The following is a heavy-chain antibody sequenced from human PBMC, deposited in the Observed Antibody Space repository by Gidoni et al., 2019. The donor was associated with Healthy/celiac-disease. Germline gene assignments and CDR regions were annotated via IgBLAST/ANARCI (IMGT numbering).Heavy chain of an antibody. CDR2: IYYSGST. J-gene: IGHJ6*02. CDR3: ARDVIRGITMVRGPPPGDYGMDV. Sequence: QVQLQDSCPGLVKPSEPLSLTCSVPGGPVSSGRSSWSWPRQPPGKGLEWIGYIYYSGSTNYNPYLKSRVTISVDTSKNQFSLKLSSVTAADTAVYYCARDVIRGITMVRGPPPGDYGMDVWGQETTVTVSS. V-gene: IGHV4-61*01. D-gene: IGHD3-10*01. CDR1: GGPVSSGRSS.